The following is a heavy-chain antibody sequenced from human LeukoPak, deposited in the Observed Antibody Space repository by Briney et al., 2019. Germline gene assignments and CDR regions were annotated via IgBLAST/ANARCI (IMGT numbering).Heavy chain of an antibody. CDR2: INHRGST. CDR1: GESFSGYY. V-gene: IGHV4-34*01. D-gene: IGHD6-6*01. Sequence: PSETLSLTCAVYGESFSGYYWSWVRQPPGKGLEWIGEINHRGSTNYNSSLKSRVTISVDASKSQFSLKLISVTAADTAVYYCAKVYSSSSRDAFDVWGQGTMVNVSS. J-gene: IGHJ3*01. CDR3: AKVYSSSSRDAFDV.